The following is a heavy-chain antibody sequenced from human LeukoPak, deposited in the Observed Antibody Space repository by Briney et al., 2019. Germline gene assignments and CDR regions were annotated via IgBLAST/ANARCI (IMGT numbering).Heavy chain of an antibody. CDR1: GGSISSYY. V-gene: IGHV4-59*01. CDR3: ARYNYCSSTSCYYYYYYMDV. Sequence: PSETLSLTXTVSGGSISSYYWSWIRQPPGKGLEWIGYIYYSGSTNYNPSLKSRVTISVDTSKNQFSLKLSSVTAADTAVYYCARYNYCSSTSCYYYYYYMDVWGKGTTVTVSS. J-gene: IGHJ6*03. D-gene: IGHD2-2*01. CDR2: IYYSGST.